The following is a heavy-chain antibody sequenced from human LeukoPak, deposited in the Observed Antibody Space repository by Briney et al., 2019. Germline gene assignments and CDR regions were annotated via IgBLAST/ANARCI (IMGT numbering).Heavy chain of an antibody. D-gene: IGHD1-26*01. V-gene: IGHV3-7*03. CDR3: ARDPYRFAFDI. CDR1: GFSFSTIY. CDR2: INVDGTAE. Sequence: GGSLRLSCAASGFSFSTIYMSWVRQTPGQGLEWVANINVDGTAEYYVDSVKGRFTISRDNAKNSLYLQMNSLRAEDTAVYYCARDPYRFAFDIWGQGTVVLVSS. J-gene: IGHJ3*02.